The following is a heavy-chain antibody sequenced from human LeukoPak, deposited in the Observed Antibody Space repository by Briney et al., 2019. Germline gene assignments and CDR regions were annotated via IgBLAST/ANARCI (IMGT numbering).Heavy chain of an antibody. CDR1: GFTFSSYA. V-gene: IGHV3-15*01. J-gene: IGHJ6*03. CDR2: IKSKTDGGTT. CDR3: TTDYSNYLYYYYMDV. D-gene: IGHD4-11*01. Sequence: PGGSLRLSCAASGFTFSSYAMSWVRQAPGKGLEWVGRIKSKTDGGTTDYAAPVKGRFTISRDDSKNTLYLQMNSLKTEDTAVYYCTTDYSNYLYYYYMDVWGKGTTVTVSS.